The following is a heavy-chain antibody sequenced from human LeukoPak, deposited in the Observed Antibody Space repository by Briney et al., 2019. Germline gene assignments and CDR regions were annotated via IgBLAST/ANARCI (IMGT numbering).Heavy chain of an antibody. J-gene: IGHJ3*02. V-gene: IGHV3-48*01. CDR3: ARATSGSYGSDASEI. CDR2: ISSSSSTI. CDR1: KCTFRRYS. Sequence: GGSLRLSCAASKCTFRRYSMNWVRQAPGKGLEWVSYISSSSSTIYYADSAKGRFTISRDNANNSLYLQMNRLRAEDPAVYYCARATSGSYGSDASEIWGQGTMVTVSS. D-gene: IGHD5-18*01.